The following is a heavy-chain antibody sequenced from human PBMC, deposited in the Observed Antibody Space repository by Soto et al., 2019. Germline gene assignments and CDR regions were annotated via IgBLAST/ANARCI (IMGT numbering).Heavy chain of an antibody. CDR1: GLTFSNYA. CDR3: SKHHARELPRVIDF. V-gene: IGHV3-23*01. J-gene: IGHJ4*02. Sequence: EVRLLESGGGLVKPGGSLRLSCATSGLTFSNYAMSWVRQAPGGGLEWGSSMSGSSSTTYYADSVRGRFTISRDRSKNPLYLQMSSLRAEDTALYYCSKHHARELPRVIDFWGQGTLVTVSS. CDR2: MSGSSSTT. D-gene: IGHD1-7*01.